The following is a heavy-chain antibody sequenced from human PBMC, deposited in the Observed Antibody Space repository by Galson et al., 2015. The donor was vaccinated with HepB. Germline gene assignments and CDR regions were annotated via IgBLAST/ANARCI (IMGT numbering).Heavy chain of an antibody. D-gene: IGHD5-18*01. CDR2: IIPILGIA. Sequence: SVKVSCKASGGTFSSYTISWVRQAPGQGLEWMGRIIPILGIANYAQKFQGRVTITADKSTSTAYMELSSLRSEDTAVYYCARGGVDTAMDPLKYYFDYWGQGTLVTVSS. CDR3: ARGGVDTAMDPLKYYFDY. J-gene: IGHJ4*02. CDR1: GGTFSSYT. V-gene: IGHV1-69*02.